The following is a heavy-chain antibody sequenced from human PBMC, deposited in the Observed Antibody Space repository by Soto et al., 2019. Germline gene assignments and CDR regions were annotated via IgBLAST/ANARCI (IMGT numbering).Heavy chain of an antibody. V-gene: IGHV4-30-4*01. CDR3: ARAMIVVVPAALVTSGMDV. D-gene: IGHD2-2*01. J-gene: IGHJ6*02. CDR2: IYYSGST. Sequence: QVQLQESGPGLVKPSQTLSLTCTVSGGSISSVDYYWSWIRQPPGKGLEWIGYIYYSGSTYYNPSLNSRVTISVDTSQNQFSLKLSSVTAADTAVYYCARAMIVVVPAALVTSGMDVWGQGTTVTVSS. CDR1: GGSISSVDYY.